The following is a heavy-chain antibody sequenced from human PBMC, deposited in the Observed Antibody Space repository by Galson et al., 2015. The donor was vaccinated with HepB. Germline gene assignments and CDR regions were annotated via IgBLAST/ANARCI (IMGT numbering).Heavy chain of an antibody. Sequence: SLRLSCAASGFAFDSHAMSWVRQAPGRGLEWISGISGNGDSTFYADSVKGRFTVSRDNSNNMLYLQMNSLRAEDAGLYFCAKGYGLFDSWAQGILVRLL. D-gene: IGHD5-18*01. J-gene: IGHJ5*01. CDR1: GFAFDSHA. CDR3: AKGYGLFDS. CDR2: ISGNGDST. V-gene: IGHV3-23*01.